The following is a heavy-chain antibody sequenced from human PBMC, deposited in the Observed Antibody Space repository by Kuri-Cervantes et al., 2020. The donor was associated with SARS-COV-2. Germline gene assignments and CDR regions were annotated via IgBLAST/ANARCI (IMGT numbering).Heavy chain of an antibody. Sequence: SVKVSCKASGGTFSSYAISWVRQAPGQGLEWMGGIIPIFGTANYAQKFQGRVTITTDESTSTAYMELSSLRSEDTAVYYCASPYYYDSGGSDAFDIWGQGTMVTVSS. J-gene: IGHJ3*02. D-gene: IGHD3-22*01. CDR2: IIPIFGTA. CDR3: ASPYYYDSGGSDAFDI. CDR1: GGTFSSYA. V-gene: IGHV1-69*05.